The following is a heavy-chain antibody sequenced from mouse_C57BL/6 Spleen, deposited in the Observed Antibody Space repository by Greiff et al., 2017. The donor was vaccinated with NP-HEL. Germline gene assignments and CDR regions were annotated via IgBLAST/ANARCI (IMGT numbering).Heavy chain of an antibody. D-gene: IGHD3-3*01. Sequence: VQLQQSGAELVRPGASVTLSCKASGYTFTDYEMHWVKQTPVHGLEWIGAIDPETGGTAYNQKFKGKAILTADKSSSTAYMELRSLTSEDSAVYYCTKGRDLWYFEGWGTGTTVTVSS. V-gene: IGHV1-15*01. CDR1: GYTFTDYE. CDR3: TKGRDLWYFEG. CDR2: IDPETGGT. J-gene: IGHJ1*03.